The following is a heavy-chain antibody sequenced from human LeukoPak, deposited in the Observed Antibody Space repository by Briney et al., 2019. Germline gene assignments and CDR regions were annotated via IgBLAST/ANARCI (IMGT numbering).Heavy chain of an antibody. J-gene: IGHJ5*02. V-gene: IGHV4-59*01. CDR1: GDSISSYY. Sequence: PSETLSLTCTVSGDSISSYYWSWIRQPPGKGLEWIGYIYYSGSTNYNPSPKSRVTISVDTSKNQFSLKLSSVTAADTAVYYCARDRGQWLLNWFDPWGQGTLVTVSS. CDR3: ARDRGQWLLNWFDP. D-gene: IGHD6-19*01. CDR2: IYYSGST.